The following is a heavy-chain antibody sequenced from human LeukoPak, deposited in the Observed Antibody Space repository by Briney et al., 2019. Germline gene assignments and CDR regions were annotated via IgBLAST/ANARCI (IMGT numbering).Heavy chain of an antibody. CDR2: IYYSGST. CDR1: GGSLSSYY. J-gene: IGHJ3*02. V-gene: IGHV4-59*12. Sequence: SETLSLTCAVSGGSLSSYYWSWIRQPPGKGLEWIGYIYYSGSTNYNPSLKSRVTISVDTSKNQFSLKLSTVTAADTAVYYCARRRAFDIWGQGTMVTVSS. CDR3: ARRRAFDI.